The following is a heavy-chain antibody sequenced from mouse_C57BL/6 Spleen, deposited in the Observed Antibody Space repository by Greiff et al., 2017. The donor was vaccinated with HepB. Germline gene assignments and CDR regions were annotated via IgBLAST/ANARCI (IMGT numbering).Heavy chain of an antibody. CDR3: ARSEVYYYAPFDY. D-gene: IGHD1-1*01. CDR2: IHPNSGST. J-gene: IGHJ2*01. V-gene: IGHV1-64*01. Sequence: VQLQQPGAELVKPGASVKLSCKASGYTFTSYWMHWVKQRPGQGLEWIGMIHPNSGSTNYNEKFKSKATLTVDKSSSTAYMQLSSLTSEDSAVYYCARSEVYYYAPFDYGGQGTTLTVSS. CDR1: GYTFTSYW.